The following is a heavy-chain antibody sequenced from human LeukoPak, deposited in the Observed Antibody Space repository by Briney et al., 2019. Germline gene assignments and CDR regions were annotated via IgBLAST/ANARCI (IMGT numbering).Heavy chain of an antibody. CDR2: ISGSGGST. CDR3: VRGRGSYGWFDP. Sequence: PGGSLRLSCAASGFTFSSYAMSWVRQAPGKGLEWVSAISGSGGSTYYADSVKGRFTISRDNSKNTLYLQMNSLRGEDTAVYYCVRGRGSYGWFDPWGQGTLVTVSS. CDR1: GFTFSSYA. V-gene: IGHV3-23*01. J-gene: IGHJ5*02. D-gene: IGHD3-10*01.